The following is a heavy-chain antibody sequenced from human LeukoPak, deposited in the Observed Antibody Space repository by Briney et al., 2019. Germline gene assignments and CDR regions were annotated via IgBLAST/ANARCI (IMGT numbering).Heavy chain of an antibody. CDR3: GSGRGWIFDY. D-gene: IGHD5-12*01. V-gene: IGHV3-33*01. CDR2: IWFDGSNK. J-gene: IGHJ4*02. Sequence: GRSLRLSCAASGFSFISYGMHWVRQAPGKGLEWVAFIWFDGSNKYYAESVKGRFTISRDNSKNTLYLQMNSLRAEDTAVYYCGSGRGWIFDYRGQGTLVTVSS. CDR1: GFSFISYG.